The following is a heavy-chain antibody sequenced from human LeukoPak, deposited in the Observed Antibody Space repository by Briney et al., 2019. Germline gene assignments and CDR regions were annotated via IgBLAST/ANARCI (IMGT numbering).Heavy chain of an antibody. Sequence: GGSLRLSCVASGFTFSTYGMSWVRQAPGKGLEWVSAISGSGGSTYYADSVKGRFTISRDNSKNTLYLQMNSLRAEDMALYYCAKDRLSGYSGGVIDYWGQGTLVTVSS. CDR2: ISGSGGST. J-gene: IGHJ4*02. D-gene: IGHD5-12*01. V-gene: IGHV3-23*01. CDR3: AKDRLSGYSGGVIDY. CDR1: GFTFSTYG.